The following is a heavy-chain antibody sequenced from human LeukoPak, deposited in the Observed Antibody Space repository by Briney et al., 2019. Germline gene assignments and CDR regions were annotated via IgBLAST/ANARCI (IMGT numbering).Heavy chain of an antibody. Sequence: GGSLRLSCAASGFTVSSKYMSWVRQAPGRGLEWLSVIYNSGGTYYADSVKGRFTISRDNSKNTLYLQMNSLRVEDTAVYFCARGLYCNGVSCYRELGLDPWGQGTLVTVSS. D-gene: IGHD2-15*01. CDR1: GFTVSSKY. J-gene: IGHJ5*02. CDR3: ARGLYCNGVSCYRELGLDP. CDR2: IYNSGGT. V-gene: IGHV3-66*01.